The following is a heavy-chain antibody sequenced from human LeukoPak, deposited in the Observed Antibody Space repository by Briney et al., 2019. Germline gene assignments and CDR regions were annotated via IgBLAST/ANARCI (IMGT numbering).Heavy chain of an antibody. Sequence: GASVKVSCTASGYTFTDYYMHWVRQAPGQGLEWMGWINPNSGDRNYAQKFQGRVTMTRDTSISTAYIELSSLRSDDTAMYYCAKVRAITGDRYKDNWFDAWGQGTLVTVSS. CDR3: AKVRAITGDRYKDNWFDA. J-gene: IGHJ5*02. V-gene: IGHV1-2*02. CDR1: GYTFTDYY. D-gene: IGHD7-27*01. CDR2: INPNSGDR.